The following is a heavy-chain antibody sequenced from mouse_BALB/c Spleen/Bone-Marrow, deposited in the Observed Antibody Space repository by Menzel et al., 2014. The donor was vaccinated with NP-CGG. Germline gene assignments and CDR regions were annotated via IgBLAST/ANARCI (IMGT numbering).Heavy chain of an antibody. Sequence: EVQLVESGGGLVQPGGSRKLSCAASGFTFSSFGMHWVRQAPEKGLEWVAYTSGGSSTIYYADTVKGRFTISRDNPKNTLFLQMTSLRSEDTAMYYCARGVYGYVKYAMDCWGQGTSVTVSS. V-gene: IGHV5-17*02. J-gene: IGHJ4*01. D-gene: IGHD1-2*01. CDR3: ARGVYGYVKYAMDC. CDR1: GFTFSSFG. CDR2: TSGGSSTI.